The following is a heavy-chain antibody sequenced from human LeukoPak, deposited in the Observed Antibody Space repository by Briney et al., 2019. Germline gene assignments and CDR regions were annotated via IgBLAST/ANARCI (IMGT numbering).Heavy chain of an antibody. D-gene: IGHD1-26*01. J-gene: IGHJ6*03. Sequence: GGSLRLSCAASGFTFSSYSMNWVRQAPGKGLEWVSSISSSSSYIYYADSVKGRFTISRDNAKNSLYLQMNSLRAEDTAVYYCAKGSGWEASYFYYYMDVWGKGTTVTISS. CDR1: GFTFSSYS. CDR2: ISSSSSYI. V-gene: IGHV3-21*01. CDR3: AKGSGWEASYFYYYMDV.